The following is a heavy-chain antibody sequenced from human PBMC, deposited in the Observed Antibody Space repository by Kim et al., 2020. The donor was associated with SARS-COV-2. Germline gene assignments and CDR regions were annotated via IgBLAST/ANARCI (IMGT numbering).Heavy chain of an antibody. D-gene: IGHD2-2*03. CDR2: ISDSGDNK. Sequence: GGSLRLSCAASGFTFSSFAMSWVRQAPGKGLQWVSSISDSGDNKHYADSVKGRFTISRDNSKNTLYLQMNSLRAEDTAVYYCAKDFGYCSSSICYPPYGMDVWGEGTSVTVSS. J-gene: IGHJ6*04. CDR3: AKDFGYCSSSICYPPYGMDV. V-gene: IGHV3-23*01. CDR1: GFTFSSFA.